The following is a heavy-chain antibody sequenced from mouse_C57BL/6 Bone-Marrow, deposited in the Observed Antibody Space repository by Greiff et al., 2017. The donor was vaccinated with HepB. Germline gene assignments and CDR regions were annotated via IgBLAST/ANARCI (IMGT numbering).Heavy chain of an antibody. Sequence: VQLQQSGPELVKPGASVKISCKASGYSFTDYNMNWVKQSNGKSLEWIGVINPNYGTTSYNQKFKGKATLTVDQSSSTAYMQLNSLTSEDSAVYYGARRGVYDYDWYFDVWGTGTTVTVSS. V-gene: IGHV1-39*01. CDR1: GYSFTDYN. CDR3: ARRGVYDYDWYFDV. J-gene: IGHJ1*03. D-gene: IGHD2-4*01. CDR2: INPNYGTT.